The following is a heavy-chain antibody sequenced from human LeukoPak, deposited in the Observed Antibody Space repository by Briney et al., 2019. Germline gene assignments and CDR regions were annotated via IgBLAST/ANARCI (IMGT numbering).Heavy chain of an antibody. V-gene: IGHV3-33*01. CDR3: ARVLGDSGWYLGWFDP. J-gene: IGHJ5*02. CDR2: IWYDGSDK. D-gene: IGHD6-19*01. Sequence: GGSLRLSCAASGISFSSHGMHWVRQAPGKGLEWVAVIWYDGSDKYYADSVKGRFTISRDNSKNTLYLQMNSLRVEGTAVYYCARVLGDSGWYLGWFDPWGQGTLVTVSS. CDR1: GISFSSHG.